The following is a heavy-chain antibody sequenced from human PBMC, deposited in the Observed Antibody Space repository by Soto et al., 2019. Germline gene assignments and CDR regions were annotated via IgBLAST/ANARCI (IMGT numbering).Heavy chain of an antibody. CDR1: GFTFSSYW. J-gene: IGHJ3*02. Sequence: EVQLVESGGGLVQPGGSLRLSCAASGFTFSSYWMSWVRQAPGKGLEWVANIKQDGSEKYYVDSVKGRFTISRDNAKNSLYLRMNSLRAEDTAVYYCARDGLGDAFDIWGQGTMVTVSS. V-gene: IGHV3-7*01. CDR2: IKQDGSEK. CDR3: ARDGLGDAFDI. D-gene: IGHD3-10*01.